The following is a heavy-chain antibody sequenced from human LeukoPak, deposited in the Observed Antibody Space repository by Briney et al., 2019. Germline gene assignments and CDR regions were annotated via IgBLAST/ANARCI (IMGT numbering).Heavy chain of an antibody. J-gene: IGHJ4*02. CDR1: GYTFTSYA. CDR3: ARVEDYGDYRLGYAY. V-gene: IGHV1-69*13. CDR2: IIPIFGTA. Sequence: GASVKVSCKASGYTFTSYAMNWVRQAPGQGLEWMGGIIPIFGTANYAQKFQGRVTITADESTSTAYMELRSLRSDDTAVYYCARVEDYGDYRLGYAYWGQGTLVTVSS. D-gene: IGHD4-17*01.